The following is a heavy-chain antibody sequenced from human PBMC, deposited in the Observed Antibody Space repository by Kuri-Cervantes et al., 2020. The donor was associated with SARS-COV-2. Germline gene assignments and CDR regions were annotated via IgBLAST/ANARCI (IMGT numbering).Heavy chain of an antibody. Sequence: GESLKISCTASGFTFGDYAMSWVRQAPGKGLEWVTNVKQDGSEKYYVDSVKGRFTISRDNAKNSLYLQMNSLRAEDTAVYYCARDLVGGDYFIPYYFDYWGQGTLVTVSS. CDR2: VKQDGSEK. CDR1: GFTFGDYA. CDR3: ARDLVGGDYFIPYYFDY. J-gene: IGHJ4*02. D-gene: IGHD4-17*01. V-gene: IGHV3-7*01.